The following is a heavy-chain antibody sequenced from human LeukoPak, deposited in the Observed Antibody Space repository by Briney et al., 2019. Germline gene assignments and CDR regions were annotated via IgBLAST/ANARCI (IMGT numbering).Heavy chain of an antibody. J-gene: IGHJ6*02. CDR2: VNHSGST. V-gene: IGHV4-34*01. CDR1: GGSFSGYY. Sequence: SETLSLTCAVYGGSFSGYYWSWIRQPPGKGLEWIGEVNHSGSTNYNPSLKSRVTISVDTSKNQFSLKLSSVTAADTAVYYCARGPERWLQTHYYYYYGMDVWGQGTTVTVSS. CDR3: ARGPERWLQTHYYYYYGMDV. D-gene: IGHD5-24*01.